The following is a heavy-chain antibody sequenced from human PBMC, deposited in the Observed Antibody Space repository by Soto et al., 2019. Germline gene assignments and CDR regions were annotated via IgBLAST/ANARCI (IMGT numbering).Heavy chain of an antibody. D-gene: IGHD3-9*01. CDR1: GGSINSYY. V-gene: IGHV4-59*08. Sequence: QVQLQESGPGLVKPSETLSLTCTVSGGSINSYYWSWIRQPPGKGLEWIGYIYYSGNTNYNPSLTRRVNISVDTSKHQFSLKLSSVTAADTAVYYCAASVLTGYYGGFDYWGQGTLVTVSS. CDR3: AASVLTGYYGGFDY. CDR2: IYYSGNT. J-gene: IGHJ4*02.